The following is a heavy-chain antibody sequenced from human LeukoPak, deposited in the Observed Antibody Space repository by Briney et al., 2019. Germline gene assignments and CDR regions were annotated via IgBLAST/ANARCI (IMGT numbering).Heavy chain of an antibody. CDR3: AKGNTITPDY. CDR2: ITSDGSRT. Sequence: GGSLRLSCAASGFTFSNYPMNWVRQAPGKGLEWVSAITSDGSRTYNADSVKGRFTISRDNSKNTLYLQMNGLTADDTAVYYCAKGNTITPDYWGQGTLVTVSS. V-gene: IGHV3-23*01. J-gene: IGHJ4*02. D-gene: IGHD1-14*01. CDR1: GFTFSNYP.